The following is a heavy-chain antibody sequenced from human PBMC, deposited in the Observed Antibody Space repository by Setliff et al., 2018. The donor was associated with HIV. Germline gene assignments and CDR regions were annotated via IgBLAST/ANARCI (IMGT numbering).Heavy chain of an antibody. J-gene: IGHJ4*02. CDR2: ISGSGGST. D-gene: IGHD6-19*01. Sequence: PGGSLRLSCAASGFTFSSYAMSWVRQAPGKGLEWVSAISGSGGSTYYADSVKGRFTIPRDNSKNTLYLQMNSLRAEDTAVYYCAKDPTTGAVAVYYFDYWGQGTLVTVSS. CDR1: GFTFSSYA. V-gene: IGHV3-23*01. CDR3: AKDPTTGAVAVYYFDY.